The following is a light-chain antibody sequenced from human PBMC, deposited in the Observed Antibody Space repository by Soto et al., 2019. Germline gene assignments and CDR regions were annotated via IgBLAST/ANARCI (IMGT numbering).Light chain of an antibody. CDR1: SSNIGAGYD. Sequence: QSVLTQPPSVSGAPGQRVTVSCTGISSNIGAGYDVHWYQQLPETAPKLLIYGNNNRPSGVPDRFSGSKSGTSASLAITGLQAEDEADYFCQSFDSSPSAWVFGGGTKVTVL. CDR3: QSFDSSPSAWV. CDR2: GNN. J-gene: IGLJ3*02. V-gene: IGLV1-40*01.